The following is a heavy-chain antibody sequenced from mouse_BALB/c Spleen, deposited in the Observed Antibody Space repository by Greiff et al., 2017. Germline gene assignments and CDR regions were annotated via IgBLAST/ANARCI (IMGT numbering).Heavy chain of an antibody. CDR3: ARSPVLGRDY. D-gene: IGHD4-1*01. J-gene: IGHJ2*01. CDR2: INPGSGGT. CDR1: GYAFTNYL. Sequence: QVQLQQSGAELVRPGTSVKVSCKASGYAFTNYLIEWVKQRPGQGLEWIGVINPGSGGTNYNEKFKGKATLTADKSSSTAYMQLSSLTSDDSAVYFCARSPVLGRDYWGQGTTLTVSS. V-gene: IGHV1-54*01.